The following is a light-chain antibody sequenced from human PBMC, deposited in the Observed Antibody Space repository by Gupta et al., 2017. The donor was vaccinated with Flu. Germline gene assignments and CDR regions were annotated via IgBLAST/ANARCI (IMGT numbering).Light chain of an antibody. CDR2: TAS. CDR3: QQRNNWLFT. CDR1: QSVSNS. J-gene: IGKJ2*01. V-gene: IGKV3-11*01. Sequence: PAPLSLSPGERATLSCRASQSVSNSLAWYQQKPGQAPRLLIHTASKRATGIPARFNDTGSGTDFILTIASLEPEDFAIYYCQQRNNWLFTFGQGTKLEIK.